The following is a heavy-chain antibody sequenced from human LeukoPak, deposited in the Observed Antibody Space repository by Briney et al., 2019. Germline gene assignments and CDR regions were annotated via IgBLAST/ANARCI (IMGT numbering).Heavy chain of an antibody. V-gene: IGHV3-30*03. J-gene: IGHJ4*02. Sequence: GGSLRLSCAASGFTFSRYGMHWVRQAPGKGLEWVAVISYDGSNKYYADSVKGRFTISRDNSKNTLYLQMNSLRAEDTAVYYCARPADVLRFLEWLPIDYWGQGTLVTVSS. D-gene: IGHD3-3*01. CDR2: ISYDGSNK. CDR1: GFTFSRYG. CDR3: ARPADVLRFLEWLPIDY.